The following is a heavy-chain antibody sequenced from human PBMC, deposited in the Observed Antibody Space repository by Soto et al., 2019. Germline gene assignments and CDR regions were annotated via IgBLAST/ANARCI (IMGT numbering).Heavy chain of an antibody. V-gene: IGHV4-59*01. CDR3: ARGTRYYDFLSCYYTHKVYHAY. CDR1: GGSISSYY. D-gene: IGHD3-3*01. J-gene: IGHJ4*02. CDR2: IYYSGNT. Sequence: SETLSLTCTVSGGSISSYYWSWIRQPPGKGLEWIGYIYYSGNTTYNPSLKSRVTISVGTSRDQFSLKLSSVTAADTAVYYCARGTRYYDFLSCYYTHKVYHAYRAQRTLDTGSA.